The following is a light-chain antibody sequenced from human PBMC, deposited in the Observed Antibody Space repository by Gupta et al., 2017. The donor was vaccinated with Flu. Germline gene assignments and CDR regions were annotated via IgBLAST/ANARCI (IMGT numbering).Light chain of an antibody. V-gene: IGKV3-11*02. CDR2: DAY. CDR1: QSISNN. CDR3: QQRGRWPSLT. J-gene: IGKJ4*01. Sequence: ERATLSYRASQSISNNLAWYQQKPGQAPRLLIYDAYNRASGIPARFSGSGSGRDFTLTISSLEPEDFAVYHCQQRGRWPSLTFGGGTKVEIK.